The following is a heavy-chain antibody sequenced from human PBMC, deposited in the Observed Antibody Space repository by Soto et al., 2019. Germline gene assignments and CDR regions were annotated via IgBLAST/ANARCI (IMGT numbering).Heavy chain of an antibody. J-gene: IGHJ4*02. CDR1: GGSISDNW. D-gene: IGHD6-19*01. V-gene: IGHV4-4*02. Sequence: QVQLQESGPGLVKPSGTLSLTCAVSGGSISDNWWSWVRQPPGKGLEWIGEIYHTGPTHYNPSLCSRVTISIAKSKNQFSLKLSPVTAADTAVYYCASHIAVPPTRGSDFWGQGTLVTVSS. CDR3: ASHIAVPPTRGSDF. CDR2: IYHTGPT.